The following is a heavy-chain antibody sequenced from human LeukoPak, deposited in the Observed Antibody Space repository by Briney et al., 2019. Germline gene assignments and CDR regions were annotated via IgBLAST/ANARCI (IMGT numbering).Heavy chain of an antibody. Sequence: ASVKVSFKASGYTFTSNYISWVRQAPGQGLEWVAWISVYNGKTNYAQKFQGRVTMTRDTSTSTVYMELSSLRSEDTAVYYCFLTGPRGPDYWGQGTLVTVSS. CDR1: GYTFTSNY. D-gene: IGHD3-9*01. J-gene: IGHJ4*02. CDR2: ISVYNGKT. CDR3: FLTGPRGPDY. V-gene: IGHV1-18*01.